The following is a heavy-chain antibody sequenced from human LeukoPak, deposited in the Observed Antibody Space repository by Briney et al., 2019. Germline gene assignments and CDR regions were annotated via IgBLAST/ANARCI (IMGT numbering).Heavy chain of an antibody. J-gene: IGHJ5*02. V-gene: IGHV3-30*04. D-gene: IGHD3-10*01. CDR2: ISYDGSNK. Sequence: GRSLRLSCAASGFTFSSYAMHWVRQAPGKGLEWVAVISYDGSNKYYADSVKGRFTISRDNSKNTLYLQMNSLRAEDTAVYYCARVYYYGSGSYYNVWFDPWGQGTLVTVSS. CDR1: GFTFSSYA. CDR3: ARVYYYGSGSYYNVWFDP.